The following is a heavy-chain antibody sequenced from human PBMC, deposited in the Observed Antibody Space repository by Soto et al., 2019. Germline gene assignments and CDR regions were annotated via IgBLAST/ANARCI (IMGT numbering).Heavy chain of an antibody. D-gene: IGHD3-10*01. CDR1: GFTFSDYG. J-gene: IGHJ4*02. Sequence: GGSLRLSCAASGFTFSDYGMHWVRQAPGKGLEWVAVIRSDGSNKYYADSVKGRFTLSRDNSKNTLCLQMNGLRAEDTAVVYCARDPSHGSGSYLDYWGQGTLVTVSS. V-gene: IGHV3-30*02. CDR3: ARDPSHGSGSYLDY. CDR2: IRSDGSNK.